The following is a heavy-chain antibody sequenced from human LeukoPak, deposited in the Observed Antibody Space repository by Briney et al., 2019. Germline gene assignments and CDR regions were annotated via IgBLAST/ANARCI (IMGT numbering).Heavy chain of an antibody. CDR2: ISGSGGST. CDR3: AHGAMYQLDY. CDR1: GFTFSSYG. D-gene: IGHD2-2*01. J-gene: IGHJ4*02. Sequence: GGSLRLSCAACGFTFSSYGMSWVRQAPGKGLDWVSAISGSGGSTYYADSVKGRFTISRDNSRNTLFLQMNSLRAEDTAVYYCAHGAMYQLDYWGQGTLVTASS. V-gene: IGHV3-23*01.